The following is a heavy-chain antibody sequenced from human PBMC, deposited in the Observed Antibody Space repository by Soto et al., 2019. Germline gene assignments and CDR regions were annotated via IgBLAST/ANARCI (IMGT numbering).Heavy chain of an antibody. CDR3: GKSFNDSWTGYIPLLDY. J-gene: IGHJ4*02. Sequence: ASVKVSCKTSGYTFTGHHIHWVRQAPGQGLEWVGWINPKNGGTNYAQKFLGRVTMTRDTSIATAYMDLSGLRSDDTAVYYCGKSFNDSWTGYIPLLDYWGQGTLVNVSS. CDR2: INPKNGGT. D-gene: IGHD3-3*01. CDR1: GYTFTGHH. V-gene: IGHV1-2*02.